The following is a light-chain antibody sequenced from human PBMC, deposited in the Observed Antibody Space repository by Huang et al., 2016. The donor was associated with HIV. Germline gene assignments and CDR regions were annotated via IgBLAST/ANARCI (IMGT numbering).Light chain of an antibody. V-gene: IGKV4-1*01. CDR3: QQYYSSPFT. Sequence: DIVMTQSPDSLAVSLGERATINCKSSQSILYSSTDKSYLAWYHQKPGQPPKLLIYWASTRESGVPDRFSGSRSGTDFTLTISSLQAEDVAVYYCQQYYSSPFTFGPGTKVDIK. CDR2: WAS. J-gene: IGKJ3*01. CDR1: QSILYSSTDKSY.